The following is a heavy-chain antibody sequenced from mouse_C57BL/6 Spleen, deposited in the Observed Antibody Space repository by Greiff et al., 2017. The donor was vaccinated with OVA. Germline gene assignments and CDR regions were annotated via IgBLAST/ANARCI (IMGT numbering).Heavy chain of an antibody. V-gene: IGHV10-3*01. Sequence: DAGGGLVQPKGSLKLSCAASGFTFNTYAMHWVRQAPGKGLEWVARIRSKSSNYATYYADSVKDRFTISRDDSQSMLYLQMNNLKTEDTAMYYCVREKDYDGPRYYYAMDYWGQGTSVTVSS. CDR3: VREKDYDGPRYYYAMDY. CDR2: IRSKSSNYAT. J-gene: IGHJ4*01. CDR1: GFTFNTYA. D-gene: IGHD2-4*01.